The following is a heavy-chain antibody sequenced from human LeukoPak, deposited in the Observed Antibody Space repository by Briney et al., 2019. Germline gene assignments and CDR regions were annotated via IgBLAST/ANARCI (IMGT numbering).Heavy chain of an antibody. Sequence: SETLSLTCTVSGGSISSSSYYWGWIRQPPGKGLEWIGSIYYSGSTYYNPSLKSRVTISVDTSKNQFSLKLSSVTAADTAVYYCARVPRYSSSSGFGYWGQGTLVTVSS. D-gene: IGHD6-6*01. J-gene: IGHJ4*02. CDR2: IYYSGST. CDR3: ARVPRYSSSSGFGY. V-gene: IGHV4-39*01. CDR1: GGSISSSSYY.